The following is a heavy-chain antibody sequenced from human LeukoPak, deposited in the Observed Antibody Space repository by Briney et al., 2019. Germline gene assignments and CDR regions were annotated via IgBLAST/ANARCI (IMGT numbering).Heavy chain of an antibody. CDR1: GYSPRTSE. CDR2: INSADNVE. CDR3: TRDTVIAPFVFMLTL. J-gene: IGHJ4*01. V-gene: IGHV3-48*03. Sequence: GGSLRLSCAPSGYSPRTSEMNWVRQAPGKGPEWVAHINSADNVEYYTDSVRGRFTMSRDNAKDLLYLQMNSLRDEDTAVYYCTRDTVIAPFVFMLTLWRQGCLVTVSS. D-gene: IGHD2-21*01.